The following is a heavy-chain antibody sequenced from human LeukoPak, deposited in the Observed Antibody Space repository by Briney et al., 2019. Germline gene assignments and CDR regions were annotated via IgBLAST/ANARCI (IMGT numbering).Heavy chain of an antibody. CDR2: IIPILGIA. CDR1: GGTFSSYA. Sequence: SVKVSCKASGGTFSSYAISWVRQAPGQGLEWMGRIIPILGIANYAQKFQGRVTITADKSTSTAYMELSSLRSEDTAVYYCARDLGGIFGVAPGGDWGQGTLVTVSS. D-gene: IGHD3-3*01. V-gene: IGHV1-69*04. J-gene: IGHJ4*02. CDR3: ARDLGGIFGVAPGGD.